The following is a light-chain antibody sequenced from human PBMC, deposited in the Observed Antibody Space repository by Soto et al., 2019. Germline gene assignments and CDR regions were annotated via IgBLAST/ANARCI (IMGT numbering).Light chain of an antibody. CDR2: GAS. CDR1: QSVSSSY. CDR3: QQYGSSPLYT. V-gene: IGKV3-20*01. Sequence: ENVLTQSPGTLSLSPGERATLSCRASQSVSSSYLAWYQQKPAQAPRLLIYGASSRATGIPDRFSGSGSGTDFTLTISRLEPEDFAVYYCQQYGSSPLYTFGQGTKLEIK. J-gene: IGKJ2*01.